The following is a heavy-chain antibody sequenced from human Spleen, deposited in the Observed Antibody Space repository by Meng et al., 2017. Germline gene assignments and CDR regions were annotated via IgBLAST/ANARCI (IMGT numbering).Heavy chain of an antibody. D-gene: IGHD4-11*01. CDR3: ARGPTTMAHDFDY. CDR1: GGSFSDYY. Sequence: VQLQQWGAGLLKPSETLSLTCVVSGGSFSDYYWSWTRQPPGKGLEWIGEINHRGNTNYNSFLESRVTISVDTSQNSLSLKLSPVTAADSAVYYCARGPTTMAHDFDYWGQGTLVTVSS. CDR2: INHRGNT. V-gene: IGHV4-34*01. J-gene: IGHJ4*02.